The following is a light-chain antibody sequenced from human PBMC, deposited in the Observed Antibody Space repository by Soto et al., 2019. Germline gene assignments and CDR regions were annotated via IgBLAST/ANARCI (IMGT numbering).Light chain of an antibody. V-gene: IGLV2-14*01. Sequence: QSALTQPRSVSGSPGQSVTISCTGTSSDVGGYNFVSWYQHHPGKAPKLMIYDVTNRPSGVSNRFSGSKSGNTASLTISGLQAEDEADYFCSSYTSTSTLFGTGTKLTVL. CDR2: DVT. CDR1: SSDVGGYNF. J-gene: IGLJ1*01. CDR3: SSYTSTSTL.